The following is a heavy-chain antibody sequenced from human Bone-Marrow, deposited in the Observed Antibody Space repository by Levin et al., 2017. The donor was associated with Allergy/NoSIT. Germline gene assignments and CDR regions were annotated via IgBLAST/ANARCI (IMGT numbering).Heavy chain of an antibody. V-gene: IGHV4-39*01. D-gene: IGHD7-27*01. J-gene: IGHJ1*01. CDR1: GASIRNSVYY. CDR2: IYYSGDT. Sequence: SETLSLTCSVSGASIRNSVYYWGWIRQPPGKGLEWIGSIYYSGDTHYTPSLKSRVIMSVDTSTNQFSLKVTSLSAADTGIYYCARHSGDFHQWGQGTLVTVTS. CDR3: ARHSGDFHQ.